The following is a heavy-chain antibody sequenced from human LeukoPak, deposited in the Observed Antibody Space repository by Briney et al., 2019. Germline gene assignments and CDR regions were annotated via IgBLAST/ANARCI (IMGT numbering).Heavy chain of an antibody. D-gene: IGHD3-22*01. CDR3: ATTYDSSGYYVD. V-gene: IGHV1-18*01. CDR1: GYTFTSYG. J-gene: IGHJ4*02. Sequence: ASVKASCKASGYTFTSYGISWVRQAPGQGLEWMGWISAYNGNTNYAQKLQGRVTMTTDTSTSTAYMELRSLRSDDTAVYYCATTYDSSGYYVDWGQGTLVTVSS. CDR2: ISAYNGNT.